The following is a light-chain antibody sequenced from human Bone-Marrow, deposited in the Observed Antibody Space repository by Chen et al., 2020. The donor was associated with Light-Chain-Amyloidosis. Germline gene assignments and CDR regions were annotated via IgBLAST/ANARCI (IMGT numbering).Light chain of an antibody. Sequence: SYELTQPPSVSVYPGQTARITCSGDDLPTKYAYWYQQKPGQAPVLVIHRDTERTSGISERFSGSRSGTTATLTISGVQAEDEADYHCQSADSSGTYEVIFGGGTKLTVL. V-gene: IGLV3-25*03. J-gene: IGLJ2*01. CDR2: RDT. CDR3: QSADSSGTYEVI. CDR1: DLPTKY.